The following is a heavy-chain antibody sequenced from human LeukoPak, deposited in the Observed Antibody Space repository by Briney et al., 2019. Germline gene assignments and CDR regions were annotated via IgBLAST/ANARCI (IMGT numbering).Heavy chain of an antibody. D-gene: IGHD3-3*01. CDR2: IYTSGST. CDR3: ARRRTIFGWGYYYMDV. V-gene: IGHV4-61*02. Sequence: SETLSLTCTVSGGSISSGSYYWSWIRQPAGTGLEWIGRIYTSGSTNYNPSLKSRVTISVDTSKNQFSLKLSSVTAADTAVYYCARRRTIFGWGYYYMDVWGKGTTVTVSS. J-gene: IGHJ6*03. CDR1: GGSISSGSYY.